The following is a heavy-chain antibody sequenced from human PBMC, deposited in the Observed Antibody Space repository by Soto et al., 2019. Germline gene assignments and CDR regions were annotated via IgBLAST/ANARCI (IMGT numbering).Heavy chain of an antibody. Sequence: PVKVSCKTSGYTFRSSAVQWVRQARGQRLEWIGCLVVGTGNTNYAQKFQQRVTISSDRSTNTVSMELSSLTSEATAADYWAKGVYCSGGSLSDYYYYLYGIDL. CDR2: LVVGTGNT. CDR3: AKGVYCSGGSLSDYYYYLYGIDL. CDR1: GYTFRSSA. V-gene: IGHV1-58*01. D-gene: IGHD2-15*01. J-gene: IGHJ6*01.